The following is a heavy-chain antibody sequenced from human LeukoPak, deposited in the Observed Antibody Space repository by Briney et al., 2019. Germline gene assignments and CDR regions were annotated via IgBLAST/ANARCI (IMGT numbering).Heavy chain of an antibody. V-gene: IGHV4-59*01. CDR1: GGSITSYY. J-gene: IGHJ4*02. CDR3: ARVIAAAGAFDY. CDR2: NYSSGST. D-gene: IGHD6-13*01. Sequence: SETLSLTCSVSGGSITSYYGSWIRQPPGEGREGIGYNYSSGSTNSNTSLKSRVTITADTSKYQFSLKLTSVTAADTAVYYCARVIAAAGAFDYWGQGTLVTVSS.